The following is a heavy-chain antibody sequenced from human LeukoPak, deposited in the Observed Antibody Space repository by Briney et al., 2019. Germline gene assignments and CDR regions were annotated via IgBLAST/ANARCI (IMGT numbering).Heavy chain of an antibody. CDR1: GFTFGDYA. CDR2: IRSKAYGGTT. CDR3: TRRRSSWYGNDY. J-gene: IGHJ4*02. V-gene: IGHV3-49*04. D-gene: IGHD6-13*01. Sequence: PGGSLRLSCTASGFTFGDYAMSWVRQAPGKGLEGVGFIRSKAYGGTTEYAASVKGRFTISRDDSKSIAYLQMNSLKTEDTAVYYCTRRRSSWYGNDYWGQGTLVTVSS.